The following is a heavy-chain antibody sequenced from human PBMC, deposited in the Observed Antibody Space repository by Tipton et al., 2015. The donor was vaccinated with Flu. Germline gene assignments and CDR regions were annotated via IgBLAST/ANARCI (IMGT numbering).Heavy chain of an antibody. D-gene: IGHD6-13*01. CDR2: INTDGSST. CDR3: ARVVAAAGVAFDI. J-gene: IGHJ3*02. Sequence: SLRLSCAASGFTFSSYWMHWVRQAPGKGLVWVSRINTDGSSTSYADSVKGRFTISRDNAKNTLYLQMNSLRAEDTAVYYCARVVAAAGVAFDIWGQGTMVTVSS. CDR1: GFTFSSYW. V-gene: IGHV3-74*01.